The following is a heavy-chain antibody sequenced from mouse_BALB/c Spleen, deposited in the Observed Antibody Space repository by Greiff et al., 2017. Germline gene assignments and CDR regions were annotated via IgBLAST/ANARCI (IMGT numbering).Heavy chain of an antibody. D-gene: IGHD2-1*01. CDR1: GFTFSSYT. CDR3: TRDRGDGNFYAMDY. CDR2: ISSGGSYT. Sequence: VQLKESGGGLVKPGGSLKLSCAASGFTFSSYTMSWVRQTPEKRLEWVATISSGGSYTYYPDSVKGRFTISRDNAKNTLYLQMSSLKSEDTAMYYCTRDRGDGNFYAMDYWGQGTSVTVSS. J-gene: IGHJ4*01. V-gene: IGHV5-6-4*01.